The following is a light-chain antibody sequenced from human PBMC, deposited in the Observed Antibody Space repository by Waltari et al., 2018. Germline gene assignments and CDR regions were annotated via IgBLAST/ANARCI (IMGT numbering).Light chain of an antibody. CDR1: QSISSW. J-gene: IGKJ3*01. CDR2: KAS. Sequence: DIQMTQSPSTLSASVGDRVPITCRASQSISSWLAWYQQKPGKAPKLLIYKASSLESGVPSRFSGSGSGTEFTLTISSLQPDDFATYYCQQYNSYSIFTFGPGTKVDIK. CDR3: QQYNSYSIFT. V-gene: IGKV1-5*03.